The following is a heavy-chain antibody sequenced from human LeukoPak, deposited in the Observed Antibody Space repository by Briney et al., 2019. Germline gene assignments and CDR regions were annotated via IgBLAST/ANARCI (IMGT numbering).Heavy chain of an antibody. D-gene: IGHD6-13*01. CDR1: GGSFSGYY. V-gene: IGHV4-59*01. CDR3: ASARYSSSWYNFQHQNNWFDP. Sequence: SETLSLTCAVYGGSFSGYYWSWIRQPPGKGLEWIGYIYYSGSTNYNPSLKSRVTISVDTSKNQFSLKLSSVTAADTAVYYCASARYSSSWYNFQHQNNWFDPWGQGTLVTVSS. J-gene: IGHJ5*02. CDR2: IYYSGST.